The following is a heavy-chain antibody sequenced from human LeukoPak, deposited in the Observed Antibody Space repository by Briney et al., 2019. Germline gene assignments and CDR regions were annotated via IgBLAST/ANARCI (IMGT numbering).Heavy chain of an antibody. J-gene: IGHJ4*02. Sequence: SETLSLTCTVSGGSISSYYWSWIRQPPGKGLEWIGNIYNSGSTNYNPSLKSRVTISKDTSKNQFSLKLSSVTAADTAVYYCARDPPKTARGGDYGAQGTLATVSS. CDR1: GGSISSYY. V-gene: IGHV4-59*01. CDR3: ARDPPKTARGGDY. CDR2: IYNSGST. D-gene: IGHD5-18*01.